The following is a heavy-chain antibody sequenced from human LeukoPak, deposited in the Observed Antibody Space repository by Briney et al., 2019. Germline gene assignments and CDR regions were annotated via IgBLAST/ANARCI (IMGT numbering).Heavy chain of an antibody. Sequence: SETLSLTCAVYGGSFSGYYWSWIRQPPGKGLEWIWEINHSGSTNYNPSLKSRVTISVDTSKNQFSLKLSSVTAADTAVYYCARERILRFLEWGLDVWGQGTTVTVSS. CDR1: GGSFSGYY. J-gene: IGHJ6*02. CDR3: ARERILRFLEWGLDV. D-gene: IGHD3-3*01. CDR2: INHSGST. V-gene: IGHV4-34*01.